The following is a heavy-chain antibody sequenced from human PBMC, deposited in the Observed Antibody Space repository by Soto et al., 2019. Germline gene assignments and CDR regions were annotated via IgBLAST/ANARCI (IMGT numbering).Heavy chain of an antibody. J-gene: IGHJ5*02. CDR2: ISAYNGNT. CDR3: ARVVGQWLVLNWFDP. V-gene: IGHV1-18*01. D-gene: IGHD6-19*01. CDR1: GYTFTSYG. Sequence: ASVKVSCKASGYTFTSYGICWARQAPGQGLEWMGWISAYNGNTNYARKLRGRVTMTTDTSTSTAYMELRSLRSDDTAVYYCARVVGQWLVLNWFDPWGQGTLVTVSS.